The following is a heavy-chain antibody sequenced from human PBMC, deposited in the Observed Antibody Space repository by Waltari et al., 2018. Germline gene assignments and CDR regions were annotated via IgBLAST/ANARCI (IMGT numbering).Heavy chain of an antibody. CDR2: VHGSGRA. CDR3: ARDRGRGLYLDS. J-gene: IGHJ4*02. V-gene: IGHV4-4*02. D-gene: IGHD2-15*01. CDR1: GDSMSSSYW. Sequence: QLQLQEPGPGLVKPSGTLSLTCAVSGDSMSSSYWWSWVRQPPGKGLEWIGQVHGSGRANYNPSFASRDTVSLDTPKNQFSLRVTSATAPDTAIYYCARDRGRGLYLDSWGPGTLVAVSP.